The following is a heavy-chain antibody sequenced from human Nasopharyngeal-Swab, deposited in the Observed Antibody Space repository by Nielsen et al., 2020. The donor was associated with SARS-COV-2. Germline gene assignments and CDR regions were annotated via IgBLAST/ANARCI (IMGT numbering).Heavy chain of an antibody. J-gene: IGHJ6*02. CDR1: GFTFSSYS. D-gene: IGHD3-3*01. V-gene: IGHV3-21*01. CDR3: ARDSGMEWLLRVDYYYYGMDV. CDR2: ISSSSSYI. Sequence: GESLKISCAASGFTFSSYSMNWVRQAPGKGLEWVSSISSSSSYIYYADSVKGRFTISRDNAKNSLYLQMNSLRAGDTAVYYCARDSGMEWLLRVDYYYYGMDVWGQGTTVTVSS.